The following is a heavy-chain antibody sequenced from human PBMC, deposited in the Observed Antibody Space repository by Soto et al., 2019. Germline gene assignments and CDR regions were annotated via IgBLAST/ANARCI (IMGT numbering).Heavy chain of an antibody. D-gene: IGHD2-21*01. CDR2: IHYSGNT. CDR1: GGSISSTSSY. J-gene: IGHJ5*02. Sequence: ETLSLTCTVSGGSISSTSSYWCWIRQPPGEGLEWIVSIHYSGNTYYNPSLTRRLTVSVDTSKNDFSLKLRSVTAADTAVYYCARQPTTGDTDLWFDPWGQGTLVTVSS. V-gene: IGHV4-39*01. CDR3: ARQPTTGDTDLWFDP.